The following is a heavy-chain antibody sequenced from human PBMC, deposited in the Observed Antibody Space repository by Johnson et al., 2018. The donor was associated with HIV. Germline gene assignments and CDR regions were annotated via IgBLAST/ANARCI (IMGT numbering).Heavy chain of an antibody. D-gene: IGHD1-26*01. CDR2: IYSGGTT. Sequence: VQLVESGGGLVQPGGSLRLSCAVSGFSVSTNYINWVRQAPGKGLEWVSVIYSGGTTYYGDSVMGRFTISRDNSNNTVYLQMNSLRAEDTAVYFCARDPLVGTVTVGDFDIWGQGTMVTVSS. V-gene: IGHV3-66*01. CDR1: GFSVSTNY. J-gene: IGHJ3*02. CDR3: ARDPLVGTVTVGDFDI.